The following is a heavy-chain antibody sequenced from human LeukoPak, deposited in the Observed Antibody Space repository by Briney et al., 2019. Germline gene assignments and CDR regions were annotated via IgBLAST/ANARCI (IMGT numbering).Heavy chain of an antibody. CDR3: ARDNPPTVTNNWYFDL. Sequence: SETLSLTCTVSGGSISSSSYYWGWIRQPPGKGLEWIGSIYYSGSTYYNPSLKSRVTISVDTSKNQFSLKLDSVTAADTAVYYCARDNPPTVTNNWYFDLWGRGTLVTVSS. V-gene: IGHV4-39*07. D-gene: IGHD4-17*01. CDR2: IYYSGST. CDR1: GGSISSSSYY. J-gene: IGHJ2*01.